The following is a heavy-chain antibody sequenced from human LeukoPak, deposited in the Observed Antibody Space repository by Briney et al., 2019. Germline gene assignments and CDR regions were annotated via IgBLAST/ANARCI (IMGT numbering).Heavy chain of an antibody. V-gene: IGHV3-7*01. Sequence: GGSLRLSCAASGFTFSSYWMSWVRQAPGKGLEWVANIKQDGSEKYYVDSVKGRFTISRDNAKNSLYLQMNSLRAEDTAVYYCARDQTTVSYYYYYYMDVWGKGTTVTVSS. CDR2: IKQDGSEK. CDR3: ARDQTTVSYYYYYYMDV. D-gene: IGHD4-17*01. J-gene: IGHJ6*03. CDR1: GFTFSSYW.